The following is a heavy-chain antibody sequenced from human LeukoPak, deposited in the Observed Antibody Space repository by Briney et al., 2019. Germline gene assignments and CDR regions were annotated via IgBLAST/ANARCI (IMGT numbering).Heavy chain of an antibody. CDR3: ARVQDADMIVEDF. Sequence: ASVKVSCKTSGYSFTNYGISWVRQAPGKELEWMGWVSGINGNTKYAQSLQGRVLMTTDTSTTTGHMELRSLRSDDTAVYFCARVQDADMIVEDFWGQGTLVIVSS. J-gene: IGHJ4*02. D-gene: IGHD3-22*01. CDR1: GYSFTNYG. CDR2: VSGINGNT. V-gene: IGHV1-18*01.